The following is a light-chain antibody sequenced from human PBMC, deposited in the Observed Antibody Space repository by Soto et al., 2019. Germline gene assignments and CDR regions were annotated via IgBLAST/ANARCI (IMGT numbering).Light chain of an antibody. CDR3: SSYTTSLTLV. CDR2: GRT. V-gene: IGLV2-14*01. CDR1: SSDIGAYNY. Sequence: QSALTQPASVSGSPGQSITISCTGTSSDIGAYNYVSWYQQHPGKAPKLLIYGRTNRPSGLSNRFSGSQSGNTASLTISGLQAEDDADYYCSSYTTSLTLVFGGGTKLTVL. J-gene: IGLJ3*02.